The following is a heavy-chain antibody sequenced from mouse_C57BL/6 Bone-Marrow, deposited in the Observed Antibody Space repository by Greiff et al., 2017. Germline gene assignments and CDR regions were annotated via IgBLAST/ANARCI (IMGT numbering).Heavy chain of an antibody. CDR1: GYTFTSYG. D-gene: IGHD1-1*01. J-gene: IGHJ1*03. CDR2: IYPRSGNT. Sequence: VTLVESGAELARPGASVKLSCKASGYTFTSYGISWVKQRPGQGLEWIGEIYPRSGNTYYNEKFKGKATLTADKAYSTAYMVFRRLTSEDSAVYFGARDYYGSLGPWYFDVWGTGTTVTVSS. CDR3: ARDYYGSLGPWYFDV. V-gene: IGHV1-81*01.